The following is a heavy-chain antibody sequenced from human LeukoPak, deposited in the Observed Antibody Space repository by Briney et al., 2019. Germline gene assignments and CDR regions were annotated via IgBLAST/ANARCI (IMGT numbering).Heavy chain of an antibody. D-gene: IGHD3-3*01. V-gene: IGHV4-59*01. Sequence: SETLSLTCTVSGGSISSYYWSWIRQPPGKGLEWIGYIYYSGSTNYSPSLKSRVTISVDTSKNQFSLKLSSVTAADTAVYYCARDPDFWSGYFDYWGQGTLVTVSS. CDR2: IYYSGST. CDR3: ARDPDFWSGYFDY. CDR1: GGSISSYY. J-gene: IGHJ4*02.